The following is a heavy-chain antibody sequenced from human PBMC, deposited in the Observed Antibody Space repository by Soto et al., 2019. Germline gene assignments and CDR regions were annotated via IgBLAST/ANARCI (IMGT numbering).Heavy chain of an antibody. CDR2: IKSKVGGGTA. Sequence: GGSLRLSCTASGLIFNNAWMTWVRQAPGKGLEWVGRIKSKVGGGTADYSAPVRGRFTISRDDSKNTLYLQMSSLKTEDTALYYCTTDRPTFDSACFYPWGQGTRVTVS. CDR3: TTDRPTFDSACFYP. CDR1: GLIFNNAW. D-gene: IGHD3-9*01. V-gene: IGHV3-15*01. J-gene: IGHJ5*02.